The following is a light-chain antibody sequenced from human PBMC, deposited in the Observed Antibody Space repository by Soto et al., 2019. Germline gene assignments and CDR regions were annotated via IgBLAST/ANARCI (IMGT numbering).Light chain of an antibody. V-gene: IGKV3-20*01. CDR3: QQYGTSEII. Sequence: EIVLTQSPGTLSLSPGEIATLSCRASQTLSNSFIAWYQQKPGQAPRLLIYDTSSRATGVPDRYSASGSGTDFTLTISRLEPEDFAVFFCQQYGTSEIIFGQGTRLEIK. J-gene: IGKJ5*01. CDR1: QTLSNSF. CDR2: DTS.